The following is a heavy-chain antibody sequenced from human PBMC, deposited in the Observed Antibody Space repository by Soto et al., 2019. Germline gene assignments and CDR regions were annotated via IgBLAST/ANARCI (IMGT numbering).Heavy chain of an antibody. CDR3: AKDGLFHPLLWLGRLVMDV. CDR1: GFTFSSYG. J-gene: IGHJ6*02. V-gene: IGHV3-30*18. CDR2: ISYDGSNK. D-gene: IGHD3-10*01. Sequence: GGSLRLSCAASGFTFSSYGMHWVRQAPGKGLEWVAVISYDGSNKYYADSVKGRFTISRDNSKNTLYLQMNSLRAEDTAVYYCAKDGLFHPLLWLGRLVMDVWGQGTTVTVYS.